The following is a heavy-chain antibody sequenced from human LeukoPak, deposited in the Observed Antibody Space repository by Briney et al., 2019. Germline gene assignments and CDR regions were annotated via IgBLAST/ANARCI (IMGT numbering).Heavy chain of an antibody. D-gene: IGHD2-15*01. Sequence: ASVKVSCKASGYTFTSYGISWVRQAPGQGLEWMGWISAYNGNTNYAQKLQGRVTMTTDTSTSTAYMELRSLRSDDTAVYCCAVVAATREFDYWGQGTLVTVSS. CDR3: AVVAATREFDY. J-gene: IGHJ4*02. CDR2: ISAYNGNT. CDR1: GYTFTSYG. V-gene: IGHV1-18*01.